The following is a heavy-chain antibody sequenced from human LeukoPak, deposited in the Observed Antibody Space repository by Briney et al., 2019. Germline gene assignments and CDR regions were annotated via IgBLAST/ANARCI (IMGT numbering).Heavy chain of an antibody. CDR3: PKGCRDGYNFPLFDY. CDR2: IIGNGFST. V-gene: IGHV3-23*01. CDR1: GVIINDGA. Sequence: GGSLRVSCAACGVIINDGAMSGVRQSPGKGLEWVATIIGNGFSTYYADSVSGRFTISRDNSQNTLFLQMNSLRDEDTAIYYCPKGCRDGYNFPLFDYWGHGALVTVSS. J-gene: IGHJ4*01. D-gene: IGHD5-24*01.